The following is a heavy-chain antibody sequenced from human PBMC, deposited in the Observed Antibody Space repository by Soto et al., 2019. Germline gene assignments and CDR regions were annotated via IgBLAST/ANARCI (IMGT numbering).Heavy chain of an antibody. CDR2: LNPNSGNT. CDR1: GYTFTSYD. D-gene: IGHD5-18*01. J-gene: IGHJ6*02. CDR3: ARGLGYSYSYYYYYYGMDV. Sequence: ASVKVSCKASGYTFTSYDINWVRQATGQGLEWMGWLNPNSGNTGYAQKFQGRVTMTRNTSISTAYMELSSLRSEDTAVYYCARGLGYSYSYYYYYYGMDVWGQGTTVTVSS. V-gene: IGHV1-8*01.